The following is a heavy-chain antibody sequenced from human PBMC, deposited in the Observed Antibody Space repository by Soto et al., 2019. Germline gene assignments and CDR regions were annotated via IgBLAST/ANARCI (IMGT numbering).Heavy chain of an antibody. CDR2: IWYDGSNK. CDR1: GFTFSSYG. CDR3: ARESITIFGVVILRPYGMDV. Sequence: GGSLRLSCAASGFTFSSYGMHWVRQAPGKGLEWVAAIWYDGSNKYYADSVKGRFTISRDNSKNTLYLQMNSLRAEDTAVYYCARESITIFGVVILRPYGMDVWGQGTTVTVSS. D-gene: IGHD3-3*01. J-gene: IGHJ6*02. V-gene: IGHV3-33*01.